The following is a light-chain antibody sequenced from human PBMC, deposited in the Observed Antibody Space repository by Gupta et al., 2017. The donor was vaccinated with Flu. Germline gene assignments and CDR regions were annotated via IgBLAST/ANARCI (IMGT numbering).Light chain of an antibody. Sequence: DRVTLTCRASQGIRSYLAWYQQKPGTAPNLLIYDISTLQTGVSSRFSGSGSGTEFTLTISSLQPEDFATYYCQHLQSYPLTFGGGTKVEIK. CDR1: QGIRSY. CDR3: QHLQSYPLT. J-gene: IGKJ4*01. V-gene: IGKV1-9*01. CDR2: DIS.